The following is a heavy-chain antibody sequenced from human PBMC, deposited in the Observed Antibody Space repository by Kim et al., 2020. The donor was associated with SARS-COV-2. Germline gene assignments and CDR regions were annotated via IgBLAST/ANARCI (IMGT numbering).Heavy chain of an antibody. CDR2: ISYDGSNK. D-gene: IGHD6-6*01. Sequence: GGSLRLSCAASGFTFSSYAMHWVRQAPGKGLEWVAVISYDGSNKYYADSVKGRFTISRDNSKNTLYLQMNSLRAEDTAVYYCARVRAARPSDYWGQGTLVTVSS. J-gene: IGHJ4*02. V-gene: IGHV3-30*04. CDR1: GFTFSSYA. CDR3: ARVRAARPSDY.